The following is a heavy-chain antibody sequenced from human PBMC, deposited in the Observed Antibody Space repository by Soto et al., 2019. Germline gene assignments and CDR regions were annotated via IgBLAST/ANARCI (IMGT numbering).Heavy chain of an antibody. V-gene: IGHV4-59*08. D-gene: IGHD3-22*01. CDR1: GGSISSYY. CDR3: ARRQLDYDSSGYYYSWFDP. Sequence: SETLSLTCTVSGGSISSYYWSWIRQPPGKGLEWIGYIYYSGSTNYNPSLKGRVTISVDTSKNQFSLKLSSVTAADTAVYYCARRQLDYDSSGYYYSWFDPWGQGTLVTVSS. J-gene: IGHJ5*02. CDR2: IYYSGST.